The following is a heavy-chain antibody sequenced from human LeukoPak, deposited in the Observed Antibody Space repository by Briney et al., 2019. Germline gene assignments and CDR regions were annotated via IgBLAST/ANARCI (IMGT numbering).Heavy chain of an antibody. CDR3: ARVRGVRGDLYYFDY. Sequence: GGSLRLSCAASGFTFSSYSMNWVRQAPGKGLEWVSYISSSSSTIYYADSVKGRFTISRDNAKNSLYLQMNSLRAEDTAVYYCARVRGVRGDLYYFDYWGQGTLVTVSS. CDR1: GFTFSSYS. J-gene: IGHJ4*02. CDR2: ISSSSSTI. D-gene: IGHD3-10*01. V-gene: IGHV3-48*01.